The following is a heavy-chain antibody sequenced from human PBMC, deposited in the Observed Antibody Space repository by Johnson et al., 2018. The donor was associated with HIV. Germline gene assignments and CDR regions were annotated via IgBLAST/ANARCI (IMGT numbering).Heavy chain of an antibody. CDR3: AKDSWLSTLSLSDAFDT. CDR2: IQYDGNKK. J-gene: IGHJ3*02. CDR1: GFMFSEYA. V-gene: IGHV3-30*02. D-gene: IGHD5-12*01. Sequence: QMQLVESGGGVVHPGGSLRLSCEASGFMFSEYAMHWVRQAPGKGLEWVAFIQYDGNKKDYADSVTGQFTVSRDNSKNTLYLQMTSLTPEDTAVYYCAKDSWLSTLSLSDAFDTWGQGTMVTVSS.